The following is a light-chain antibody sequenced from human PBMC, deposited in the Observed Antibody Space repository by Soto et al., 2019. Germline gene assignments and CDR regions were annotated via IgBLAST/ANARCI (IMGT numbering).Light chain of an antibody. CDR3: SSYTSSSTPV. J-gene: IGLJ1*01. V-gene: IGLV2-14*01. CDR1: SSDVGGYNY. Sequence: QSVLTQPASVSGSPGQLITISCTGTSSDVGGYNYVSWYQQHPGKAPKLMIYEVSNRPSGVSNRFSGSKSGNTASLTISGLQAEDEADYYCSSYTSSSTPVFGTGTKGTVL. CDR2: EVS.